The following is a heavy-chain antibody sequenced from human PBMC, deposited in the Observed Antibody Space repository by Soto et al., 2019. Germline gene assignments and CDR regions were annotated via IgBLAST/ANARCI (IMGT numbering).Heavy chain of an antibody. CDR3: ARPSRGYDSAY. CDR2: IKQDGSEK. D-gene: IGHD5-12*01. Sequence: EMQLVESGGGLVQPGGSLRLSCAASGFSFSSYLMSWVRQAPGKGLEWVANIKQDGSEKYYVDSVKGRFTISRDNAKNSLYLQMNSLRDEDTAVYYCARPSRGYDSAYWGQGTLVTVSS. CDR1: GFSFSSYL. J-gene: IGHJ4*02. V-gene: IGHV3-7*01.